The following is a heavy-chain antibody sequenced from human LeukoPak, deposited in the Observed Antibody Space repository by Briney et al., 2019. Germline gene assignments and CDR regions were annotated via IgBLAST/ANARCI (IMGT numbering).Heavy chain of an antibody. CDR2: FSRSGPDT. CDR3: AKHRTDIVVVPAAMLDP. V-gene: IGHV3-23*01. J-gene: IGHJ5*02. Sequence: GGSLRLSCAASGFTFASSAMSWVRQAPGKGPEWVSTFSRSGPDTYYADSVKGRFTISRDNSKNTLYLQMNSLRAEDTAVYYCAKHRTDIVVVPAAMLDPWGQGTLVTVSS. D-gene: IGHD2-2*01. CDR1: GFTFASSA.